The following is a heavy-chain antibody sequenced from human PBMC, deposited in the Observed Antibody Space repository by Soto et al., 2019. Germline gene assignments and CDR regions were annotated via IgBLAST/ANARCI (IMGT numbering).Heavy chain of an antibody. J-gene: IGHJ4*02. CDR1: GGSVSSGSYY. CDR3: AAAITIFGVVISG. D-gene: IGHD3-3*01. CDR2: IYYSGST. Sequence: SETLSLTCTVSGGSVSSGSYYWSWIRQPPGKGLEWIGYIYYSGSTNYNPSLKSRVTISVDTSKNQFSLKLSSVTAADTAVYYCAAAITIFGVVISGWGQGTLVTVSS. V-gene: IGHV4-61*01.